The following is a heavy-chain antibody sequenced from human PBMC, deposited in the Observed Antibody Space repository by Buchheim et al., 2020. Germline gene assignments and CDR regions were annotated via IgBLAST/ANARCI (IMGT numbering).Heavy chain of an antibody. CDR2: IYSGGST. D-gene: IGHD3-22*01. V-gene: IGHV3-66*01. Sequence: EVQLVESGGGLVQPGGSLRLSCAASGFTVSSNYMSWVRQAPGKGLEWVSVIYSGGSTYYADSVKGRFIISRDNSKNTLYLQMNSLRAEDTAVYYCASPGIVVVEGTFDYWGQGTL. CDR3: ASPGIVVVEGTFDY. J-gene: IGHJ4*02. CDR1: GFTVSSNY.